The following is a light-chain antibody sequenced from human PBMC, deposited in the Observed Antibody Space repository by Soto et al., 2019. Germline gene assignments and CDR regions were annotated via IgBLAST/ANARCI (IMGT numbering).Light chain of an antibody. CDR1: QTISNW. CDR3: QQTFTRAFT. CDR2: KAS. Sequence: DITMTQSPSTLSAYVGYTFTVTCRASQTISNWLAWYQQKPGKAPKLLIYKASTLKSGVPSRFSGSGSGTDFTLTINFLQPDDFATYFCQQTFTRAFTFGHGRNVDIK. V-gene: IGKV1-5*03. J-gene: IGKJ3*01.